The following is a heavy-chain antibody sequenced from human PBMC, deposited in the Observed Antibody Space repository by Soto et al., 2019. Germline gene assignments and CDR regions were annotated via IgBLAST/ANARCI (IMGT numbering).Heavy chain of an antibody. V-gene: IGHV4-39*01. D-gene: IGHD5-18*01. CDR3: ASSPDTARDFDY. CDR1: GGSISSSSYY. Sequence: SETLSLTCTVSGGSISSSSYYWGWIRQPPGKGLEWIGSIYYSGSTYYNPSLKSRVTISVDTSKNQFSLKLSSVTAADTAVYYCASSPDTARDFDYWGQGTLVTVSS. J-gene: IGHJ4*02. CDR2: IYYSGST.